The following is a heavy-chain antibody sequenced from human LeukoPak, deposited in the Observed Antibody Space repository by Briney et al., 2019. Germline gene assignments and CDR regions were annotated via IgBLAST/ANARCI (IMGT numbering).Heavy chain of an antibody. V-gene: IGHV4-4*07. CDR2: IYSSGST. Sequence: PSETLSLTCTVSGESINSFYWSWIRQPAGKGLEWIGRIYSSGSTNYSPSLKSRVTMSVDTSKNQFSLKLSSVTAADTAVYYCASLLAVAGTRFDPWGQGTLVTVSS. CDR1: GESINSFY. D-gene: IGHD6-19*01. CDR3: ASLLAVAGTRFDP. J-gene: IGHJ5*02.